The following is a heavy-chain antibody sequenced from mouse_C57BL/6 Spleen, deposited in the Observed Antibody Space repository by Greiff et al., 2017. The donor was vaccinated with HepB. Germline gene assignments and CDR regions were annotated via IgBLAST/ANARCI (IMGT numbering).Heavy chain of an antibody. CDR2: IYPSDSET. V-gene: IGHV1-61*01. Sequence: QVQLQQPGAELVRLGSSVKLSCKASGYTFTSYWMDWVKQRPGQGLEWIGNIYPSDSETHYNQKFKDKATLTVDKSSSTAYMQLSSLTSEDSAVYYCARYRYYGSSFYAMDYWGQGTSVTVSS. CDR1: GYTFTSYW. J-gene: IGHJ4*01. CDR3: ARYRYYGSSFYAMDY. D-gene: IGHD1-1*01.